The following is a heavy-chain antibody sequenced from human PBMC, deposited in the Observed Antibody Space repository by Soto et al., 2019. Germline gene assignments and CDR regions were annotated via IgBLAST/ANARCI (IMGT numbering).Heavy chain of an antibody. V-gene: IGHV1-3*01. Sequence: QVQLVQSGAEVKKPGASVKVSCKASGYTFTSYAMHWVRQAPGQRLEWMGWINAGNGNTKYSQKFQGRVTITRDTSASTAYMELSSLRSEDTAVYYCARAPVLLWFVELLPRGMDVWGKGTTVTVSS. CDR3: ARAPVLLWFVELLPRGMDV. CDR1: GYTFTSYA. D-gene: IGHD3-10*01. J-gene: IGHJ6*03. CDR2: INAGNGNT.